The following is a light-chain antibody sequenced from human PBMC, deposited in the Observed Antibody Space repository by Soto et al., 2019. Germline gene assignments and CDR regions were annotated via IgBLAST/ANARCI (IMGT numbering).Light chain of an antibody. V-gene: IGLV2-11*01. CDR1: GSDIGAYDY. CDR3: SAYAGSNSLL. CDR2: DVG. Sequence: QSVLTQPRSMSGSPGQSVTISCSGTGSDIGAYDYVSWYQHHPGKVPKLMIYDVGTRPSGVPDRFSGSKSGTTASLTISGLQADDEADYYCSAYAGSNSLLFGRGTKLTVL. J-gene: IGLJ2*01.